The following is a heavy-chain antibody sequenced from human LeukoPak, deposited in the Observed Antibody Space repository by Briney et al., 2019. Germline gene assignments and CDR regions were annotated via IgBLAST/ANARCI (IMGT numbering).Heavy chain of an antibody. CDR3: AKDDAWLRFGE. J-gene: IGHJ4*02. CDR2: IYSGGNT. Sequence: GGSLRLSCAASGFTVSSNYMSWVRQAPGKGLEWVSSIYSGGNTYYADSVKGRFTISRDNSKNTLYLEVISLTAEDTAVYYCAKDDAWLRFGEWSQGTLVTVSS. V-gene: IGHV3-53*01. CDR1: GFTVSSNY. D-gene: IGHD3-10*01.